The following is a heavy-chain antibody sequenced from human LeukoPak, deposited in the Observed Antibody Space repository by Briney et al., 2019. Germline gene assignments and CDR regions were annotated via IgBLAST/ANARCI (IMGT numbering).Heavy chain of an antibody. J-gene: IGHJ4*02. CDR1: GGSISNSNW. V-gene: IGHV4-4*02. CDR3: ARGPGSYGDY. D-gene: IGHD5-18*01. CDR2: IYHSGST. Sequence: SETLSLTCAVSGGSISNSNWWNWVRQPPGKGLEWIGEIYHSGSTNYNPSLRSRVTISVDRSENQFALKLTSVTAADTAVYYCARGPGSYGDYWGQGTLVIVSS.